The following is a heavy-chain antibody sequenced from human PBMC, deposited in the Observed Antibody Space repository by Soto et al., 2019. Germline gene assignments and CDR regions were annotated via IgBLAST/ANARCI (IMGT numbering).Heavy chain of an antibody. CDR2: IYYSGST. Sequence: SETLSLTCTVSGGSIRSYCWTWIRQPPGKGLEWMGYIYYSGSTNYNPSLKSRVTIAVDTSTIQFSLKLSSVTAADTAVDDCATSLYYWLDPWGQGALLTAST. CDR3: ATSLYYWLDP. D-gene: IGHD3-16*01. V-gene: IGHV4-59*12. CDR1: GGSIRSYC. J-gene: IGHJ5*02.